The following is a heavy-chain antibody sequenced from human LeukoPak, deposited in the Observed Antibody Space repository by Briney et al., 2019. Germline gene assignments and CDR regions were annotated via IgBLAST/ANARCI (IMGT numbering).Heavy chain of an antibody. CDR1: GGSISSGGYY. V-gene: IGHV4-31*03. J-gene: IGHJ6*02. CDR3: ARVLRVREGNTYGMDV. CDR2: IYYSGST. Sequence: SETLSLTCTVSGGSISSGGYYWSWIRQHPGKGLEWIVYIYYSGSTYYNPSLKSRVTISVDTSKNQFSLKLSSVTAADTAVYYCARVLRVREGNTYGMDVWGQGTTVTVSS. D-gene: IGHD3-10*01.